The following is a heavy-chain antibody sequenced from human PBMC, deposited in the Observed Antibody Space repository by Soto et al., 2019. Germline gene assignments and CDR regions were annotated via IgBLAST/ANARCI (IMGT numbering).Heavy chain of an antibody. J-gene: IGHJ4*02. Sequence: TLSLTCTVSGFSINSGGYYWSWIRQHPGKGLEWIGYIYHSGSTFYNPSLKSRITISVDTFKNQFSLKLSSVTAADKAVYFCERYVGYSDNDLGYYFDYWGQGTLVTV. CDR2: IYHSGST. CDR1: GFSINSGGYY. D-gene: IGHD5-12*01. CDR3: ERYVGYSDNDLGYYFDY. V-gene: IGHV4-31*03.